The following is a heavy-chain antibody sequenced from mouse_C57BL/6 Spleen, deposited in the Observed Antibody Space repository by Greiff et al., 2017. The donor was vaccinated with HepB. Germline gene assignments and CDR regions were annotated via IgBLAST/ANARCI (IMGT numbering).Heavy chain of an antibody. J-gene: IGHJ2*01. V-gene: IGHV1-81*01. D-gene: IGHD1-1*01. Sequence: QVQLKQSGAELARPGASVKLSCKASGYTFTSYGISWVKQSTGQGLEWIGEIYPRSGNTYYNEKFKGKATLTADKSSSTAYMELRSLTSEDSAVYFCARGIITTEGYFDYWGQGTTLTVSS. CDR3: ARGIITTEGYFDY. CDR1: GYTFTSYG. CDR2: IYPRSGNT.